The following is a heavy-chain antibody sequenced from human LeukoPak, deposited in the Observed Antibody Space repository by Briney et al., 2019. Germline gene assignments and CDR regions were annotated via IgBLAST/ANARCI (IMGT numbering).Heavy chain of an antibody. Sequence: SVKVSCKASGGTFSSYAISWVRQAPGQGLEWMGGIIPIFGTANYAQKFQGRVTISADESTSTAYMELSSLRSEDTAVYYCARTAAADLSYFDYWGQGTLVTVSS. V-gene: IGHV1-69*13. D-gene: IGHD2-15*01. CDR2: IIPIFGTA. CDR1: GGTFSSYA. CDR3: ARTAAADLSYFDY. J-gene: IGHJ4*02.